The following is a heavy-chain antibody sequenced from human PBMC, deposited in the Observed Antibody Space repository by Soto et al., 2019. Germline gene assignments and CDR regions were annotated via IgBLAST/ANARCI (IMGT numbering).Heavy chain of an antibody. CDR1: GYTFTSYA. V-gene: IGHV1-3*01. D-gene: IGHD4-17*01. J-gene: IGHJ4*02. CDR2: INAGNGNT. Sequence: QVQLVQSGAEVKKPGASVKVSCKASGYTFTSYAMHWVRQAPGQRLEWMGWINAGNGNTKYSQKFQGRVTITRDTSASTAYIELSSLRSEDTAVYYCARDYGDYLFDYWGQGTLVTVSS. CDR3: ARDYGDYLFDY.